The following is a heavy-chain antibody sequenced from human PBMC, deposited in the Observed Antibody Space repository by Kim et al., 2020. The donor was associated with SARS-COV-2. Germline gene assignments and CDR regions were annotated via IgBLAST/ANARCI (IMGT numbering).Heavy chain of an antibody. Sequence: SETLSLTCTVSGGSISSYYWSWIRQPPGKGLEWIGYIYYSGSTNYNPSLKSRVTISVDTSKNQFSLKLSSVTAAYTALYYCARGWFGGFFPRGHNRFDPWRQRPLVTLSS. CDR3: ARGWFGGFFPRGHNRFDP. CDR1: GGSISSYY. V-gene: IGHV4-59*13. CDR2: IYYSGST. J-gene: IGHJ5*02. D-gene: IGHD3-10*01.